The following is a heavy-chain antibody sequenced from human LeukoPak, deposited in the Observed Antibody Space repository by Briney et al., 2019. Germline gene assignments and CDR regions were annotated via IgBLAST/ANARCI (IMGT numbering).Heavy chain of an antibody. CDR2: IYYSGST. D-gene: IGHD6-13*01. V-gene: IGHV4-59*08. CDR3: ARLGEYSSSWFPPRMDV. CDR1: GGSFSGYY. Sequence: SETLSLTCAVYGGSFSGYYWSWIRQPPGRGLEWIGYIYYSGSTYYNPSLKSRVTISADTSKNQFSLKLNSVTAADTAVYYCARLGEYSSSWFPPRMDVWGKGTTVTVSS. J-gene: IGHJ6*04.